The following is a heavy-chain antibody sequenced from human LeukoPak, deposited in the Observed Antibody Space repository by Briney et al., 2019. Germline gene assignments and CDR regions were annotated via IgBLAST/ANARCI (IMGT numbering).Heavy chain of an antibody. CDR3: ARNPFGYCRGGSCSRDFDY. J-gene: IGHJ4*02. Sequence: KSSETLSLTCTVSGGSISSSSYYWGWIRQPPGKGLEWIGTIYNSGSTYYNPSLKSRLTISIDTSKNQLSLKLSSVTAADTALYYCARNPFGYCRGGSCSRDFDYWGQGTLVTVSS. D-gene: IGHD2-15*01. V-gene: IGHV4-39*01. CDR2: IYNSGST. CDR1: GGSISSSSYY.